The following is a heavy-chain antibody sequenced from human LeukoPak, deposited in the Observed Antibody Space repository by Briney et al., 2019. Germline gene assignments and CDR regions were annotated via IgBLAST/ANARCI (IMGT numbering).Heavy chain of an antibody. CDR1: GDSISSATYY. V-gene: IGHV4-61*01. CDR2: IYYSGST. Sequence: PSETLSLTCTVSGDSISSATYYWSWIRQPPGKGLEWIGYIYYSGSTNYNPSLKSRVTISVDTSKDQFSLKLSSVTAADTAVYYCARGPGYGSGSYGYYYYGMDVWGQGTTVTVSS. J-gene: IGHJ6*02. D-gene: IGHD3-10*01. CDR3: ARGPGYGSGSYGYYYYGMDV.